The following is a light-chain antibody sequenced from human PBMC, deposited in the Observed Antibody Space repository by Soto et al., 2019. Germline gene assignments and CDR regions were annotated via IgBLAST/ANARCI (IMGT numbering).Light chain of an antibody. J-gene: IGKJ5*01. V-gene: IGKV1-39*01. CDR1: QSISSY. CDR2: AAS. CDR3: QQSYSTPPIT. Sequence: DIQMTQSPSSLSASVGDRATITCRASQSISSYLNWYQQKPGKAPKLLIYAASSLQSGVPSRFSGSGSGTDFTLTISSLQPEDFATYYCQQSYSTPPITFGHGTRLEIK.